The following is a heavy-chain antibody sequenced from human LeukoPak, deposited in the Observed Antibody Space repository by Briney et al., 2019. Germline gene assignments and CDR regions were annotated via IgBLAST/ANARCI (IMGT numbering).Heavy chain of an antibody. CDR2: INHSGST. CDR1: GGSFSGYY. V-gene: IGHV4-34*01. CDR3: ARRYSSSWGWYFDL. Sequence: PSETLSLTCAVYGGSFSGYYWSWIRQPPGKGLEWIGEINHSGSTNYNPSLKSRVTISVDTSKNQFSLKLSSVTAADTAVYYCARRYSSSWGWYFDLWGRGTLVTVSS. J-gene: IGHJ2*01. D-gene: IGHD6-13*01.